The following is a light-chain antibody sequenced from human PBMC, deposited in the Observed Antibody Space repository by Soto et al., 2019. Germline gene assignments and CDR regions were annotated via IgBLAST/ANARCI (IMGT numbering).Light chain of an antibody. CDR3: GTWDRSLTYYL. V-gene: IGLV1-51*01. J-gene: IGLJ1*01. Sequence: QPVLTQPPSVSAAPGQKVIISCSRSTFDIGKNYVSWYQHLPGTAPKLIIYDTEKRIAGVPDRFSASKSGTSATLAISGLQTGDEANYFCGTWDRSLTYYLFGTGTKVTVL. CDR2: DTE. CDR1: TFDIGKNY.